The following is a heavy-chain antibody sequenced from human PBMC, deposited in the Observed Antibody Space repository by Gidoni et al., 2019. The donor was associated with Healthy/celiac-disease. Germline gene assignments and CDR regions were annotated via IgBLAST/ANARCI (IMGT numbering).Heavy chain of an antibody. Sequence: QLQLQESGPGLVKPSETLSLTCTVSGGSISSSSYYWGWIRQPPGKGLEWIGSIYYSGSTYYNPSLKSRVTISVDTSKNQFSLKLSSVTAADTAVYYCASRDGGEPGRNYYYMDVWGKGTTVTVSS. CDR1: GGSISSSSYY. CDR3: ASRDGGEPGRNYYYMDV. D-gene: IGHD2-21*01. V-gene: IGHV4-39*01. CDR2: IYYSGST. J-gene: IGHJ6*03.